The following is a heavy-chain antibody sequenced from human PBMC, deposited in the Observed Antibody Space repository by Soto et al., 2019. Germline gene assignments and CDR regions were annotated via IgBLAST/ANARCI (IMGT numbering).Heavy chain of an antibody. D-gene: IGHD2-8*01. V-gene: IGHV4-59*11. CDR3: ARGNGFNLY. J-gene: IGHJ4*02. Sequence: QVQLQESGPGLVKPSETLSLTCTVSGGSFSNHYWSWIRQPPGKGLEWIGYISYKGNTNYNPSLKSRVTILVDTSKSQFSLKLSSVTAADTAVYYGARGNGFNLYWGQGALVTVSS. CDR2: ISYKGNT. CDR1: GGSFSNHY.